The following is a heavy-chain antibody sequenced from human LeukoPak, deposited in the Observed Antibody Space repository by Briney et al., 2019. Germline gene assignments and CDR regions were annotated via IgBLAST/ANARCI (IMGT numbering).Heavy chain of an antibody. D-gene: IGHD6-13*01. CDR3: ARDSSSWYSYYYYYYMDV. CDR2: IIPIFGTA. Sequence: SVKVSCKASGYTFTSYAMNWVRQAPGQGLEWMGGIIPIFGTANYAQKFQGRVTITADESTSTAYMELSSLRSEDTAVYYCARDSSSWYSYYYYYYMDVWGKGTTVTISS. V-gene: IGHV1-69*13. J-gene: IGHJ6*03. CDR1: GYTFTSYA.